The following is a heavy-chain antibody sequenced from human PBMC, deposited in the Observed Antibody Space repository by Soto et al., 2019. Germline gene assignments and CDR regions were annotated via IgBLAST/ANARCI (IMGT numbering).Heavy chain of an antibody. CDR3: AKSPQLPTSYSSYTRAV. CDR2: IYSGGST. D-gene: IGHD1-1*01. Sequence: EVQLVESGGGLVQPGGSLRLSCAASGFTVSSNYMSWVRQAPGKGLEWVSVIYSGGSTYYADSVKGRFTISRDNSKNTLYLQLTTWRAEATVGNYWAKSPQLPTSYSSYTRAVWAKGPRSPSP. CDR1: GFTVSSNY. V-gene: IGHV3-66*01. J-gene: IGHJ6*03.